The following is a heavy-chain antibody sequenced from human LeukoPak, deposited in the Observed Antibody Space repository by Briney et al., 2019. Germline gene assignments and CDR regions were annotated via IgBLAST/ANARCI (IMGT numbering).Heavy chain of an antibody. V-gene: IGHV1-69*05. Sequence: GASVKVSCKVSGYTLTELSMHWVRQAPGQGLEWMGGIIPIFGTANYAQKFQGRVTITTDESTSTAYMELSSLRSEDTAVYYCARGSGSPHHFQHWGQGTLVTVSS. CDR2: IIPIFGTA. CDR3: ARGSGSPHHFQH. CDR1: GYTLTELS. D-gene: IGHD1-26*01. J-gene: IGHJ1*01.